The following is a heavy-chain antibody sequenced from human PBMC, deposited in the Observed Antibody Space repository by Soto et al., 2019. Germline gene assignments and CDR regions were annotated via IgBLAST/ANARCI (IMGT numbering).Heavy chain of an antibody. Sequence: ASLQVSCKASGYTFTSYGISWVRQAPGQGLEWMGWISAYNGNTNYAQKLQGRVTMTTDTSTSTAYMELRSLRSDDTAVYYCARAGTYDFWSGYYSYFYYFDYWGQGYLVTVS. V-gene: IGHV1-18*01. CDR3: ARAGTYDFWSGYYSYFYYFDY. CDR2: ISAYNGNT. J-gene: IGHJ4*02. D-gene: IGHD3-3*01. CDR1: GYTFTSYG.